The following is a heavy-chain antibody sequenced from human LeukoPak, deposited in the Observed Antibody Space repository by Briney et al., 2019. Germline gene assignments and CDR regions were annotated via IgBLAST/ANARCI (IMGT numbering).Heavy chain of an antibody. D-gene: IGHD3-10*01. CDR3: AKVFDPYGSGSLGY. CDR1: GFTFSSYG. CDR2: IRYDGSNK. Sequence: PGGSLRLSCAASGFTFSSYGMHWVRQTPGKGLEWVAFIRYDGSNKYYGDSVKGRFTISRDNSKNTVYLQVNSLRVEDTAVYYCAKVFDPYGSGSLGYWGQGALVTVSS. J-gene: IGHJ4*02. V-gene: IGHV3-30*02.